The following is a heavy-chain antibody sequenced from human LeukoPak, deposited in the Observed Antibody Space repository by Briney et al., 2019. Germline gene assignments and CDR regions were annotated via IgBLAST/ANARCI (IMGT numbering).Heavy chain of an antibody. CDR2: THYSENT. CDR3: ARDGGSGRFDY. J-gene: IGHJ4*02. V-gene: IGHV4-30-4*01. CDR1: GGSVSSGHNY. Sequence: PSQTLSLTCTVSGGSVSSGHNYGSWIRQPPGKGLDWIGYTHYSENTYYNPSLKSRVTISVDTSKNQSSMKLSSVTAADTAVYYCARDGGSGRFDYWGQGTLVTVSS. D-gene: IGHD2-15*01.